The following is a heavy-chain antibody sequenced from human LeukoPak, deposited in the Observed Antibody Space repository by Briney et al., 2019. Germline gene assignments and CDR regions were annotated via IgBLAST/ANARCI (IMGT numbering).Heavy chain of an antibody. V-gene: IGHV3-23*01. CDR2: ISGSGGST. J-gene: IGHJ3*02. D-gene: IGHD2-15*01. CDR1: GFTFGSYA. Sequence: GGSLRLSCAASGFTFGSYAMSWVRQAPGKGLEWVSGISGSGGSTHYADSVKDRFTISRDNSKNTLYLQMNSLRAEDTAVYYCAKETVVVVAATPDAFDIWGQGTMVTVSS. CDR3: AKETVVVVAATPDAFDI.